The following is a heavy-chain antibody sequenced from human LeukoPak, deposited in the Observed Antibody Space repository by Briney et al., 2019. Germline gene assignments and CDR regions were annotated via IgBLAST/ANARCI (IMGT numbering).Heavy chain of an antibody. V-gene: IGHV4-38-2*02. CDR1: GYSISSGYY. J-gene: IGHJ4*02. CDR3: ARDDGVVVAAPFDY. Sequence: SETLSLTCTVSGYSISSGYYWGWIRQPPGKGLEWIGSTYHSGSTYYNPSLKSRVTISVDTSKNQFFLKLSSVTAADTAVYYCARDDGVVVAAPFDYWGQGTLVTVSS. CDR2: TYHSGST. D-gene: IGHD2-15*01.